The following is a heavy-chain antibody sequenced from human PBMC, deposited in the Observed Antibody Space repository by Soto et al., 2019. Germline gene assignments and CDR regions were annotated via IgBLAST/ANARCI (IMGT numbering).Heavy chain of an antibody. D-gene: IGHD4-17*01. CDR3: AKRTVGWYFDL. Sequence: EVQLLESGGGLVQPGGSLRLSCAASGFTFSSYAMNWVRQAPGKGLEWVSVISGSGGSTYYSDAVKGRFTISRDNSKNTLYLQMNSLRAEDTAVYYCAKRTVGWYFDLWGRGTLVTVSA. CDR2: ISGSGGST. V-gene: IGHV3-23*01. CDR1: GFTFSSYA. J-gene: IGHJ2*01.